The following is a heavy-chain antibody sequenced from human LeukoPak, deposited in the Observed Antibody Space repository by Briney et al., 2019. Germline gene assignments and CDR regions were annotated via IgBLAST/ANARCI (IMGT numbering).Heavy chain of an antibody. CDR1: GGTFSSYT. V-gene: IGHV1-69*02. D-gene: IGHD2-2*01. Sequence: SVKVSRKASGGTFSSYTISWVRQAPGQGLEWMGRIIPILGIANYAQKFQGRVTITADKSTSTAYMELSSLRSEDTAVYYCARVYCSSTSCYDYWGQGTLVTVSS. CDR2: IIPILGIA. J-gene: IGHJ4*02. CDR3: ARVYCSSTSCYDY.